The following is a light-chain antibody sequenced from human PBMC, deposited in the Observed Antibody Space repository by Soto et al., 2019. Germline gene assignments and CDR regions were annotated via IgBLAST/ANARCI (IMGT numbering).Light chain of an antibody. J-gene: IGKJ5*01. CDR1: QSITSSL. Sequence: PGARASLSCVASQSITSSLLACYQQKPGQAPRLLIYGASSRATGIPDRFSGTGSETDFTLTINILEPEDFAVYCCQRDEYSPITFGQGTRLEIK. CDR2: GAS. V-gene: IGKV3-20*01. CDR3: QRDEYSPIT.